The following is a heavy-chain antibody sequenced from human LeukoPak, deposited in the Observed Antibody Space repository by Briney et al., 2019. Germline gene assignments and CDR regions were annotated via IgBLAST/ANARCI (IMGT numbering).Heavy chain of an antibody. D-gene: IGHD2-15*01. J-gene: IGHJ4*02. V-gene: IGHV3-53*01. CDR1: GFTVSSNY. CDR2: IYSGGST. Sequence: GGSQRLSCAASGFTVSSNYMSWVRQAPGKGLEWVSVIYSGGSTYYADSVKGRFTISRDNSKNTLYLQMNSLRAEDTAVYYCARPDCSGGSCGFDYWGQGTLVTVSS. CDR3: ARPDCSGGSCGFDY.